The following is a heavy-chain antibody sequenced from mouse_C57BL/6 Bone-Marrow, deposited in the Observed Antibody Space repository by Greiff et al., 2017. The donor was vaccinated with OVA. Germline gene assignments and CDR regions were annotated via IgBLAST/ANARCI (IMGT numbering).Heavy chain of an antibody. CDR2: IHPNSGST. V-gene: IGHV1-64*01. Sequence: VKLMESGAELVKPGASVKLSCKASGYTFTSYWMHWVKQRPGQGLEWIGMIHPNSGSTNYNEKFKSKATLTVDKSSSTAYMQLSSLTSEDSAVYYCARWSFGTTPYYFDYWGQGTTLTVSS. D-gene: IGHD1-1*01. J-gene: IGHJ2*01. CDR3: ARWSFGTTPYYFDY. CDR1: GYTFTSYW.